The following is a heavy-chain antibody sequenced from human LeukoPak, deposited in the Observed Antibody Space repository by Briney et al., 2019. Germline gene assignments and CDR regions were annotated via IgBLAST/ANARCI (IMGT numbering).Heavy chain of an antibody. Sequence: PSETLSLTCTVSGDSIGGYYWSWIRQPPGKGLEWIGYIYYSGTTNYNPSLKSRVTMSVHTSKNQFSLKLTSVTAADTAVYYSAIQHYGDYEPLKIEYWGLGTLVTVSS. CDR3: AIQHYGDYEPLKIEY. D-gene: IGHD4-17*01. J-gene: IGHJ4*02. CDR1: GDSIGGYY. CDR2: IYYSGTT. V-gene: IGHV4-59*08.